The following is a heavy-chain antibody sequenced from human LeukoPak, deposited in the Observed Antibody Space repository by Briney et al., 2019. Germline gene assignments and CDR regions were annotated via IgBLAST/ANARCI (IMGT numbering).Heavy chain of an antibody. CDR3: ARGGTVKWDLLALDY. CDR1: GFTFSSYA. J-gene: IGHJ4*02. V-gene: IGHV3-30*04. CDR2: ISYDGSNK. D-gene: IGHD1-26*01. Sequence: GGSLRLSCAVSGFTFSSYAMHWVRQAPGKGLEWVAVISYDGSNKYYADSVKGRFTISRDNAKNSLYLQLNSLRAEDTAVYYCARGGTVKWDLLALDYWGQGTLVTVSS.